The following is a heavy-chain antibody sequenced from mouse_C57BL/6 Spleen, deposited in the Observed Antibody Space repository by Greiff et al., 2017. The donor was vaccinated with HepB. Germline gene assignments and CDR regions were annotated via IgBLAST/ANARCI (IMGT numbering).Heavy chain of an antibody. CDR3: TGTAQAWFAY. J-gene: IGHJ3*01. CDR2: IDPETGGT. Sequence: VQLQESGAELVRPGASVTLSCKASGYTFTDYEMHWVKQTPVHGLEWIGAIDPETGGTAYNQKFKGKAILTADKSSSTAYMELRSLTSEDSAVYYCTGTAQAWFAYWGQGTLVTVSA. D-gene: IGHD3-2*02. CDR1: GYTFTDYE. V-gene: IGHV1-15*01.